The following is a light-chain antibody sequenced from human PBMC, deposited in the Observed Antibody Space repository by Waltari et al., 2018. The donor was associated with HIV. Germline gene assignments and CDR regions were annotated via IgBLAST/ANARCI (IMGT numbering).Light chain of an antibody. J-gene: IGLJ2*01. V-gene: IGLV2-8*01. CDR2: EVT. CDR1: SSDVGGYNY. CDR3: SSYAGSKNLVI. Sequence: QSALTQPPSASGSPGQSVTISCSGTSSDVGGYNYVSWYQQHPGNVPKLMIYEVTKRPSGVPDRFSGSKSGNTASLTVSGLQAEYEADYYCSSYAGSKNLVIFGGGTKLTVL.